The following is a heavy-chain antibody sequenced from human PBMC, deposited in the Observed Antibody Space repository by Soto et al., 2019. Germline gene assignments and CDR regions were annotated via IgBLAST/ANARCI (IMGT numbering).Heavy chain of an antibody. V-gene: IGHV4-59*01. D-gene: IGHD6-19*01. CDR3: ARAQWLGDFDY. CDR1: GGSISSYY. Sequence: PSETLSLTCTVSGGSISSYYWSWIRQPPGKGLEWIGYIYYSGSTNYNPSRKSRVTISVDTSKNQFSLKLSSVTAADTAVYYCARAQWLGDFDYWGQGTLVTVSS. J-gene: IGHJ4*02. CDR2: IYYSGST.